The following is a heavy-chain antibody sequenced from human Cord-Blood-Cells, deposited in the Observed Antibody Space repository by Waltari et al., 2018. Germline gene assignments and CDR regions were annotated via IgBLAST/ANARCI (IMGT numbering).Heavy chain of an antibody. V-gene: IGHV3-7*01. Sequence: VQLVEPGGGLVQPGGSLRLSCAPSGFTFSSYWMSWVRQAPGKGLEWVANIKQDGSEKYYVDSVKGRFTISRDNAKNSLYLQMNSLRAEDTAVYYCARVQMYGDEFDYWGQGTLVTVSS. CDR2: IKQDGSEK. J-gene: IGHJ4*02. CDR1: GFTFSSYW. CDR3: ARVQMYGDEFDY. D-gene: IGHD4-17*01.